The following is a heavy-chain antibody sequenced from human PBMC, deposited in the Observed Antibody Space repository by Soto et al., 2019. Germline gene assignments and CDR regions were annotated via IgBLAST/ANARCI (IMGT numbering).Heavy chain of an antibody. Sequence: QVQLQESGPGLVKPSGTLSLTCAVSGGSISSSNWWSWVRQPPGKGLEWIGEIYHSGGTNYNPSLKSRVTISVDKSKHQFSLSLNSVTAADTALYYCARVPAANNWFDPWGQGTLVTVSS. V-gene: IGHV4-4*02. D-gene: IGHD2-2*01. CDR2: IYHSGGT. J-gene: IGHJ5*02. CDR3: ARVPAANNWFDP. CDR1: GGSISSSNW.